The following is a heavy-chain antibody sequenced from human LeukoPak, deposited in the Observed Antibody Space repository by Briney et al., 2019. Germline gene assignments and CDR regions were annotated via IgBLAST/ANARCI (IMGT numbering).Heavy chain of an antibody. Sequence: RGGSLRLSCAASGFTFSSYSMNWVRQAPGKGLEWVSYISSSSSTIDYADSVKGRFTISRDNAKNSLYLQMNSLRAEDTAVYYCARVSYDFWSGYYTANKEHYYYYYGMDVWGQGTTVTVSS. J-gene: IGHJ6*02. CDR2: ISSSSSTI. CDR3: ARVSYDFWSGYYTANKEHYYYYYGMDV. D-gene: IGHD3-3*01. V-gene: IGHV3-48*01. CDR1: GFTFSSYS.